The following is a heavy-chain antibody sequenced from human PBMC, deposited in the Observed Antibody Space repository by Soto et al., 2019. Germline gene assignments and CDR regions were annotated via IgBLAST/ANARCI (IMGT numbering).Heavy chain of an antibody. CDR2: INHSGST. J-gene: IGHJ5*02. CDR3: ARVRNRIYDFWSGYYNNWFDP. V-gene: IGHV4-34*01. CDR1: GGPFSGYY. Sequence: SETLSLTCAVYGGPFSGYYWSWIRQPPGKGLEWIGEINHSGSTNYIPSLKSRVTISVDTSKNQFSLTLSSVTAADAAVYYCARVRNRIYDFWSGYYNNWFDPWGQGTLVTVSS. D-gene: IGHD3-3*01.